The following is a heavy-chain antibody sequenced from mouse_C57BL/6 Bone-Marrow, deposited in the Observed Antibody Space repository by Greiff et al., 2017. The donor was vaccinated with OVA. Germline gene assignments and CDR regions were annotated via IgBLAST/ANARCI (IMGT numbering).Heavy chain of an antibody. CDR1: GFSFTDYY. D-gene: IGHD1-1*01. J-gene: IGHJ2*01. CDR2: IRNKANGYTT. V-gene: IGHV7-3*01. CDR3: ARDLLYYGSSSYYFDY. Sequence: EVQLVESGGGLVQPGGSLSLSCAASGFSFTDYYMSWVRQPPGQALEWLGFIRNKANGYTTEYSASVKGRFTISRDNSQSILYLQMNALRAEDSATYYCARDLLYYGSSSYYFDYWGQGTTLTVSS.